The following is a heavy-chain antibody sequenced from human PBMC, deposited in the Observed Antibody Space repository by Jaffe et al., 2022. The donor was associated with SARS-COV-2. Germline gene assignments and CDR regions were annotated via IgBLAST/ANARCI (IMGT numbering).Heavy chain of an antibody. CDR1: GFTFSSYS. CDR2: ISSSSSYI. Sequence: EVQLVESGGGLVKPGGSLRLSCAASGFTFSSYSMNWVRQAPGKGLEWVSSISSSSSYIYYADSVKGRFTISRDNAKNSLYLQMNSLRAEDTAVYYCARDSNCGGDCYLSSVSYGMDVWGQGTTVTVSS. V-gene: IGHV3-21*01. J-gene: IGHJ6*02. D-gene: IGHD2-21*02. CDR3: ARDSNCGGDCYLSSVSYGMDV.